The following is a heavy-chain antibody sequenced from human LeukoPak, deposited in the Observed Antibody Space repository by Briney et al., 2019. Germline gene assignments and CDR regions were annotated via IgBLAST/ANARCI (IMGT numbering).Heavy chain of an antibody. CDR1: GFTVSSSY. D-gene: IGHD6-13*01. J-gene: IGHJ4*02. CDR2: IKNKANSYTT. CDR3: TRLSRYGNRWYYVDY. Sequence: GGSLRLSCAPSGFTVSSSYMSWVRQAPGKGLEWVGRIKNKANSYTTLYAASVRGRFTISRDDSKNSLYLQMNSLKTEDTAVYYCTRLSRYGNRWYYVDYWGQGTLVTVSS. V-gene: IGHV3-72*01.